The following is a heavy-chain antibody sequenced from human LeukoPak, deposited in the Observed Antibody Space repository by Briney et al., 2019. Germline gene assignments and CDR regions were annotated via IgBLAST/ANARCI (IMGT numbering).Heavy chain of an antibody. CDR2: IYYSGST. V-gene: IGHV4-59*01. D-gene: IGHD3-10*01. Sequence: SETLSLTCAVYGGSFSGYYWSWIRQPPGKGLEWIGYIYYSGSTNYNPSLKSRVTISVDTSKNQFSLKLSSVTAADTAVYYCARTQGFGELISFDYWGQGTLVTVSS. CDR3: ARTQGFGELISFDY. J-gene: IGHJ4*02. CDR1: GGSFSGYY.